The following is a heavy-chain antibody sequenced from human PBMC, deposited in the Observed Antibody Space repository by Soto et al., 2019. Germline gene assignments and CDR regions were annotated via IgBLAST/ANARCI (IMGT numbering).Heavy chain of an antibody. D-gene: IGHD3-3*01. CDR3: ARENDDFWSGYYKGEIDY. V-gene: IGHV3-48*02. J-gene: IGHJ4*02. CDR2: ISSSSSTI. Sequence: EVQLVESGGGLVQPGGSLRLSCAASGFTFSSYSMNWVRQAPGKGLEWVSYISSSSSTIYNADSVKGRYTISRDNAKNSLYLQMNSLRDEDTGVYYCARENDDFWSGYYKGEIDYWGQGTLVTVSS. CDR1: GFTFSSYS.